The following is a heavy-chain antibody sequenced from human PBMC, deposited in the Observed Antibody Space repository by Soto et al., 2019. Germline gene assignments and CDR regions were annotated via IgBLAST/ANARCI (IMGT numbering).Heavy chain of an antibody. Sequence: EVQLLESGGGLVQPGGSLRLSCAASGFTFSSYAMSWVRQAPGKGLEWVSAISGSGGSTYYADSVKGRFTISRDNSNNTQYLQMNSLRAEDTAVYYCARRSYCSSTSCFYYFDYWGQGTLVTVSS. CDR2: ISGSGGST. J-gene: IGHJ4*02. D-gene: IGHD2-2*01. CDR1: GFTFSSYA. CDR3: ARRSYCSSTSCFYYFDY. V-gene: IGHV3-23*01.